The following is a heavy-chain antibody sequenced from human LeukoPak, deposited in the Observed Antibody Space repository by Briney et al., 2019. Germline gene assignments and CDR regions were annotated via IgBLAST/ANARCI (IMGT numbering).Heavy chain of an antibody. Sequence: GGSLRLSCAASGFTFSDYYMSWVRQAPGKGLEWVSAISGSGGSTYYADSVKGRFTISRDNSKNTLYLQMNSLRAEDTAVYYCAKKSDLWSGYFDYWGQGTLVTVSS. V-gene: IGHV3-23*01. D-gene: IGHD3-10*01. CDR2: ISGSGGST. CDR3: AKKSDLWSGYFDY. CDR1: GFTFSDYY. J-gene: IGHJ4*02.